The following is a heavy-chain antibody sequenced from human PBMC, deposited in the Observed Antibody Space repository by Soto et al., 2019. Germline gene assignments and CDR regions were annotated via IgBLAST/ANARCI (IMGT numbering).Heavy chain of an antibody. J-gene: IGHJ5*02. V-gene: IGHV1-46*01. CDR2: INPSGGRT. Sequence: ASVKLSCTASGYPFTSYYMHWVRHAPEQGLEWMGIINPSGGRTSYAQKFQGRVTMTRDTATSTVYMELSSLRSLDTAVYYCARCKLAGVRGAPYDPWGQGTLVTVS. D-gene: IGHD3-10*02. CDR1: GYPFTSYY. CDR3: ARCKLAGVRGAPYDP.